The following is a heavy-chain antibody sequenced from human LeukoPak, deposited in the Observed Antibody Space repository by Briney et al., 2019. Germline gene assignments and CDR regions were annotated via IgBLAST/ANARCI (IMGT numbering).Heavy chain of an antibody. D-gene: IGHD6-19*01. CDR2: ISGSGGST. CDR1: GFTFSSYA. CDR3: AKEAGAAAGGFNAFDI. V-gene: IGHV3-23*01. Sequence: GGSLRLSCAASGFTFSSYAMSWVRQAPGKGLKWVSAISGSGGSTYYADSVKGRFTISRDNSKNTLYLQMNSLRAEDTAVYYCAKEAGAAAGGFNAFDIWGQGTMVTVSS. J-gene: IGHJ3*02.